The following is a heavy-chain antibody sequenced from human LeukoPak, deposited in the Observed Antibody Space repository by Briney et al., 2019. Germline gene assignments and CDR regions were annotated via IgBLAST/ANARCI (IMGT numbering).Heavy chain of an antibody. V-gene: IGHV3-7*01. Sequence: PGGSLRPSCAASGFTFSSYWMSWVRQAPGKGLEWVANIKQDGSEKYYVDSVKGRFTISRDNAKNSLYLQMNSLRAEDTAVYYCARGPLYGDYDYYFDYWGQGTLVTVSS. CDR3: ARGPLYGDYDYYFDY. D-gene: IGHD4-17*01. J-gene: IGHJ4*02. CDR1: GFTFSSYW. CDR2: IKQDGSEK.